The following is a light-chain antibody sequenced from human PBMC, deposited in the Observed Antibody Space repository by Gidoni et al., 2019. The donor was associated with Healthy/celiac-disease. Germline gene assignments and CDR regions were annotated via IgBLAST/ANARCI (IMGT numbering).Light chain of an antibody. J-gene: IGKJ2*01. Sequence: DIQMTQSTSSLYASVGDRVTITCQASQDISNYLNWYQQKPGKATKLLIYDASNLETGVPSRFSGSVSGTDFTFTISSLQPEDIATYYCQQYDNLPPDTFGQGTKLEIK. CDR3: QQYDNLPPDT. CDR1: QDISNY. CDR2: DAS. V-gene: IGKV1-33*01.